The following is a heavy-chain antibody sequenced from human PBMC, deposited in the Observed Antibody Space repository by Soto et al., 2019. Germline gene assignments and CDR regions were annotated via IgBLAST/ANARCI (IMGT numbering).Heavy chain of an antibody. V-gene: IGHV1-69*01. CDR1: GGTFSSYA. J-gene: IGHJ6*02. D-gene: IGHD2-2*01. CDR3: ARSQGSSTSLEIYYYYYYGMDV. Sequence: QVQLVQSGAEVKKPGSSVKVSCKASGGTFSSYAISWVRQAPGQGLEWMGGIIPISGTANYAQKFQGRVTSTADDSTSSAYMKLSSLRSEDTAVYYCARSQGSSTSLEIYYYYYYGMDVWGQGTTVTVSS. CDR2: IIPISGTA.